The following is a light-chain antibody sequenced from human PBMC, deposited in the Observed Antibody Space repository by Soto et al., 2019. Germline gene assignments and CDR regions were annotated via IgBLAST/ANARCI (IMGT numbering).Light chain of an antibody. CDR1: QSISSW. CDR2: KAS. V-gene: IGKV1-5*03. CDR3: QQYSTYFLT. Sequence: DIQMTQSPSTLSASIGDRVTITCRASQSISSWLAWYQQKPGKAPNLLIYKASSLESGAPSRFSGSGSGTEFTLTISSLQPDDFATYYCQQYSTYFLTFGPGTTVDIK. J-gene: IGKJ3*01.